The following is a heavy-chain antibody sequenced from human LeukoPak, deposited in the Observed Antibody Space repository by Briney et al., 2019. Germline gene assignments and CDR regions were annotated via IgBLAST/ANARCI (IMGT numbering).Heavy chain of an antibody. Sequence: SETLSLTCTVSGDSISSSDYYWGWIRQPPGKGLEWIGSIHSSGSIYYNPSLKSRVTISLDTSNNQFSLRLFSVSAADTAVYYCARGRYNSKTDFDYWGQGTLVTVSS. CDR2: IHSSGSI. V-gene: IGHV4-39*07. D-gene: IGHD3-16*02. J-gene: IGHJ4*02. CDR1: GDSISSSDYY. CDR3: ARGRYNSKTDFDY.